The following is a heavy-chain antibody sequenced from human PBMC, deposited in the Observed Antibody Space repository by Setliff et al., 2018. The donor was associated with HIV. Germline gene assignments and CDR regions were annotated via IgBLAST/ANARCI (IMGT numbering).Heavy chain of an antibody. J-gene: IGHJ4*02. CDR2: IYTSGST. Sequence: SETLSLTCTVSDDPINSFYWSWIRQPPGKGLEWIGYIYTSGSTNYNPSLEGRVTISVDTSKNQFSLRLSSVTAADTATYYCLLDVPLILRTSPPLWGQGTPVTVSS. V-gene: IGHV4-4*09. D-gene: IGHD1-7*01. CDR3: LLDVPLILRTSPPL. CDR1: DDPINSFY.